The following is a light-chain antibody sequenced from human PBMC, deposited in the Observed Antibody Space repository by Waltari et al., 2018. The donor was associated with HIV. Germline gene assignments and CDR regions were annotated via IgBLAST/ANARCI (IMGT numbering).Light chain of an antibody. CDR3: SSYAGSSTFVI. V-gene: IGLV2-23*02. CDR1: SSAVGTYKH. J-gene: IGLJ2*01. CDR2: EVS. Sequence: QSALTQPASVSGSPGQSITIPCKGSSSAVGTYKHVSWYQQHPGKAPRLIIYEVSKRPSGVSNRYSASKSGKTASLTVSGLRAEDEADYYCSSYAGSSTFVIFGGGTKLTVL.